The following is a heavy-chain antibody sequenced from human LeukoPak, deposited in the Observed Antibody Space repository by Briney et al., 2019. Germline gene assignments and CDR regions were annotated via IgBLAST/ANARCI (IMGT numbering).Heavy chain of an antibody. CDR3: ATYRQVLLPFES. J-gene: IGHJ4*02. Sequence: PGGSLRLSCVGSGYTFTTYGMSWVRQAPGKGLEWVSGLDNNGDNTYYADSVKGRFTISRDNSKNTLYLQMNSLRVEDTAVYYCATYRQVLLPFESWGQGTLVTVSS. D-gene: IGHD2-8*02. V-gene: IGHV3-23*01. CDR1: GYTFTTYG. CDR2: LDNNGDNT.